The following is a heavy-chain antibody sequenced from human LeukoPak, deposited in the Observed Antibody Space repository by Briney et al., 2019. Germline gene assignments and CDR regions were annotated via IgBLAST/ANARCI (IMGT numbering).Heavy chain of an antibody. CDR2: ISYDGSNK. J-gene: IGHJ4*02. CDR1: GFTFSSYA. Sequence: GGSLRLSCAASGFTFSSYAMHWVRQAPGKGLEWVAVISYDGSNKYYADSVKGRFTISRDNSKNTLYLQMNSLRAEDTAVYYCAKDLGFRSSGKNYFDYWGQGTLVTVSS. V-gene: IGHV3-30*04. CDR3: AKDLGFRSSGKNYFDY. D-gene: IGHD6-13*01.